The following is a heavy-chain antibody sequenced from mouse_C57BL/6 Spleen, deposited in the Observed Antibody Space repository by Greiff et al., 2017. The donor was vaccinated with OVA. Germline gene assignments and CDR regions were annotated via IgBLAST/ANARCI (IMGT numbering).Heavy chain of an antibody. CDR1: GYTFTDYY. V-gene: IGHV1-76*01. CDR3: ARYDYDQYYFDY. J-gene: IGHJ2*01. D-gene: IGHD2-4*01. Sequence: VKLLESGAELVRPGASVKLSCKASGYTFTDYYINWVKQRPGQGLEWIARIYPGSGNTYYNEKFKGKATLTAEKSSSTAYMQLSSLTSEDSAVYFCARYDYDQYYFDYWGQGTTLTVSS. CDR2: IYPGSGNT.